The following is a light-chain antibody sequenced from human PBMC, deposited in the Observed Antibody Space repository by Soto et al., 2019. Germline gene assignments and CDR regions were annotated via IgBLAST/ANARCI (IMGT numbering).Light chain of an antibody. CDR1: QGISSY. J-gene: IGKJ1*01. Sequence: DIQLTQSPSFLSASVGDRVTITCRASQGISSYLAWYQQKPGKAPKLLIYAASTLQSGVPSRFSGSGSGTEFTLTISCLQPEDFATYYCQKLNSYPWTFGQGTKVEIK. V-gene: IGKV1-9*01. CDR2: AAS. CDR3: QKLNSYPWT.